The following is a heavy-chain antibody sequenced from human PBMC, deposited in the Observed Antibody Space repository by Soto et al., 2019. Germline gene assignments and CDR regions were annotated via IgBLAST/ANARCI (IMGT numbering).Heavy chain of an antibody. D-gene: IGHD6-13*01. Sequence: SEILSLTCIVFGCSIRGGGYYWSWVGQDPGKGLEWFGYIYYRGSTYYNPSLQSRGTISVDTSKNHLSLKLRSVNAADTAEYYCGSLKAAAAMDVWGQGTMVTVSS. V-gene: IGHV4-31*03. CDR3: GSLKAAAAMDV. J-gene: IGHJ6*02. CDR2: IYYRGST. CDR1: GCSIRGGGYY.